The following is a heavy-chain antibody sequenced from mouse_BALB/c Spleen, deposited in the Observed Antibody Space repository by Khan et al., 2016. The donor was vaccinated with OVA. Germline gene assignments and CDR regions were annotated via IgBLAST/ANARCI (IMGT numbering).Heavy chain of an antibody. D-gene: IGHD2-1*01. V-gene: IGHV1S132*01. CDR1: GYTFTNYW. Sequence: QVQLQQSGAELVKPGASVKLSCKTSGYTFTNYWIQWVKQRPGQGLGWIGEIFPGTGTTYYNENFKAKSTLTIDTSSSTAYMNLRSLTSEASAVYFCARCYFGNYEFAYWGQGTLVTVSA. CDR3: ARCYFGNYEFAY. J-gene: IGHJ3*01. CDR2: IFPGTGTT.